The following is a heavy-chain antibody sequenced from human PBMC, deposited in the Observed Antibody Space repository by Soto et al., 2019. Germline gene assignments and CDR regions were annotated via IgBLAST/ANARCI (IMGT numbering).Heavy chain of an antibody. CDR1: GNTFTYRY. V-gene: IGHV1-45*02. Sequence: QMPLVQSGAEVKKTGSTVTVSCQALGNTFTYRYLHWVRQAPGQALDWMGWITPFSGDVNYAQKFKERVTITRDRSISTDYMRMSSLGSEDTAMYFCATGGAGSGPFTWELPDHWGQGTLVTVSS. CDR3: ATGGAGSGPFTWELPDH. J-gene: IGHJ4*02. CDR2: ITPFSGDV. D-gene: IGHD1-26*01.